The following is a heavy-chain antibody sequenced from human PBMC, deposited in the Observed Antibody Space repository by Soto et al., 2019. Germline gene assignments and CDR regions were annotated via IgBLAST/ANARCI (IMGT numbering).Heavy chain of an antibody. CDR2: ISSTTNYI. V-gene: IGHV3-21*06. CDR1: GFTFTMHS. J-gene: IGHJ4*02. Sequence: RLRCSASGFTFTMHSMNWVLQLPGKGLEWVSSISSTTNYIYYGDSMKGRFTISRDNAKNSLYLEMNSLRAEDTAVYYCARESEDLTSIFDYWGQGTLVTVSS. CDR3: ARESEDLTSIFDY.